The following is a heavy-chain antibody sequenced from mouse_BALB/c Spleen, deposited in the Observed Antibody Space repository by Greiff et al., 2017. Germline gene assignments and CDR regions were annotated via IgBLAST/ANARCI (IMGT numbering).Heavy chain of an antibody. CDR3: ARDYGSSSDY. J-gene: IGHJ2*01. V-gene: IGHV1-7*01. D-gene: IGHD1-1*01. CDR1: GYTFTSYW. Sequence: QVHVKQSGAELAKPGASVKMSCKASGYTFTSYWMHWVKQRPGQGLEWIGYINPSTGYTEYNQKFKDKATLTADKSSSTAYMQLSSLTSEDSAVYYCARDYGSSSDYWGQGTTLTVSS. CDR2: INPSTGYT.